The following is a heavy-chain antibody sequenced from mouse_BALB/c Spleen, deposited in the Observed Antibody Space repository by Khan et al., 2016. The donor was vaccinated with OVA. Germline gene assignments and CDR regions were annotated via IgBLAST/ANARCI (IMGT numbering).Heavy chain of an antibody. J-gene: IGHJ4*01. CDR1: GFNIKDTS. CDR2: IDPANGNT. V-gene: IGHV14-3*02. CDR3: ARVGEYCDYDIYYAMDY. Sequence: VQLQQPGAEIVKPGASVKLSCTASGFNIKDTSMHWVKQRPEQGLEWIGRIDPANGNTKYAPKFQGKATISADKSSNTAYLQLSSLTSEDTAVYYCARVGEYCDYDIYYAMDYWGQGTSVTVSS. D-gene: IGHD2-4*01.